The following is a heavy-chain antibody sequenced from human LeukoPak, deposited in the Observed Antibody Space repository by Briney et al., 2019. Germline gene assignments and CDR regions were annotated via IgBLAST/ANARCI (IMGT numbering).Heavy chain of an antibody. J-gene: IGHJ5*02. CDR3: ASDRSGGSCYECWFDP. CDR1: GFIFSSYW. D-gene: IGHD2-15*01. CDR2: IKQDGSEK. Sequence: GGSLRLSCAASGFIFSSYWMSWVRQAPGKGLEWVANIKQDGSEKYYVDSVKGRFTISRDNAKNSLYLQMNSLRAEDTAVHYCASDRSGGSCYECWFDPWGQGTLVTVSS. V-gene: IGHV3-7*01.